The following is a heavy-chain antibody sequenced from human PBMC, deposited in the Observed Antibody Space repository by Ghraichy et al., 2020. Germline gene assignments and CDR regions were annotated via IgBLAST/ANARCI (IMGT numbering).Heavy chain of an antibody. D-gene: IGHD2-2*03. CDR1: GGSISNEH. CDR3: ARSLSGLDSGDY. J-gene: IGHJ4*02. V-gene: IGHV4-59*01. CDR2: LFNDGST. Sequence: SQTLSLTCTVSGGSISNEHWNWGRQPPGKGLEWIAYLFNDGSTSYNPSLKNRVTISLDSSQNQLSLRLTSVTAAETAVYFCARSLSGLDSGDYWGQGTLVTVSS.